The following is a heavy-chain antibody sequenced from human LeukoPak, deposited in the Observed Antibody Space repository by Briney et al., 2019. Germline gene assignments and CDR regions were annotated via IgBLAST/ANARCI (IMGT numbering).Heavy chain of an antibody. D-gene: IGHD4-23*01. V-gene: IGHV3-7*01. CDR1: GVTFSSYW. J-gene: IGHJ4*02. Sequence: PGGSLRLSCAASGVTFSSYWMTWVRQAPGKGLEWVANIKQDGSEKYYVDSVKGRFTISRDNTKNSLYLQMNSLRAEDTAVYYCARGYGGNSVWGQGTLVTVSS. CDR3: ARGYGGNSV. CDR2: IKQDGSEK.